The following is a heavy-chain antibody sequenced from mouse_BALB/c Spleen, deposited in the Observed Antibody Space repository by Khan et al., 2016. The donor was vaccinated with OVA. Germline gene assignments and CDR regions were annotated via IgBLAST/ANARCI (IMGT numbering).Heavy chain of an antibody. J-gene: IGHJ4*01. CDR3: ARKNYYGYAMDY. V-gene: IGHV3-2*02. D-gene: IGHD1-1*01. Sequence: EVKLMESGPGLVKPSQSLSLTCTVTGYSITSGYAWNWIRQFPGNKLEWMGYISYSGSTSYNPSLRSRISITRDTSKNQFFLQLNSVTTEDPATYYCARKNYYGYAMDYWGQGTSVTVSS. CDR2: ISYSGST. CDR1: GYSITSGYA.